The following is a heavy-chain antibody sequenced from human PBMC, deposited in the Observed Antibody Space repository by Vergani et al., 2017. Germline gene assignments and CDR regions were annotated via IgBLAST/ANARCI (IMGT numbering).Heavy chain of an antibody. J-gene: IGHJ6*02. Sequence: QVQLQQWGAGLLKPSETLSLTCAVYGGSFSGYYWSWIRQPAGKGLEWIGRIYTSGSTNYNPSLKSRVTMSVDTSKNQFSLKLSSLTAADTAVYYCARDLTGTPKHYGMDVWGQGP. CDR3: ARDLTGTPKHYGMDV. CDR2: IYTSGST. V-gene: IGHV4-59*10. CDR1: GGSFSGYY. D-gene: IGHD1-20*01.